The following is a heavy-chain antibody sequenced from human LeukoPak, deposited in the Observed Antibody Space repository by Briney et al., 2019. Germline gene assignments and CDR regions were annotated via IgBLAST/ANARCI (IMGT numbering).Heavy chain of an antibody. V-gene: IGHV3-23*01. CDR3: AKDEYYDSSGMLIDY. J-gene: IGHJ4*02. D-gene: IGHD3-22*01. CDR1: GFTFSSYA. Sequence: PGGSLRLSCAASGFTFSSYAMSWVRQAPGKGLEWVSAISGSGGSTYYADSVKGRFTISRDNSKNTLYLQMNSLRAEDTALYYCAKDEYYDSSGMLIDYWGQGTLVTVSS. CDR2: ISGSGGST.